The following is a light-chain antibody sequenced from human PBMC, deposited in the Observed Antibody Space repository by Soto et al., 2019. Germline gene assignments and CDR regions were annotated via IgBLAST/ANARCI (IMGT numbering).Light chain of an antibody. V-gene: IGLV2-14*01. CDR2: DVS. J-gene: IGLJ1*01. CDR3: SSYTSSSTPV. CDR1: STDAGDYHY. Sequence: QPELTQPTSASVSPGQSSTISCTRTSTDAGDYHYVFWYQQPPVTAPKLKIYDVSNRPSGAANRIPAPESVPTASLATSKLQAEGEADYYCSSYTSSSTPVFGTGTKVTVL.